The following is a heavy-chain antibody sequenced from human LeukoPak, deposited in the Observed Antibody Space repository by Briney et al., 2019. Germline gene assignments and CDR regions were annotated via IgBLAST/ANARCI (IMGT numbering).Heavy chain of an antibody. CDR2: IYHRGST. CDR1: GYSISNGYY. V-gene: IGHV4-38-2*02. CDR3: ARGAEYYAIWRGYAGYSDY. J-gene: IGHJ4*02. D-gene: IGHD3-3*01. Sequence: NPSETLSLTCTVSGYSISNGYYRGWIRQPPGKGLEWVGSIYHRGSTYYNPSLRSRVTISLDRSKKKFSLKLTSVTAADTAVYFCARGAEYYAIWRGYAGYSDYWGQGISVTVSS.